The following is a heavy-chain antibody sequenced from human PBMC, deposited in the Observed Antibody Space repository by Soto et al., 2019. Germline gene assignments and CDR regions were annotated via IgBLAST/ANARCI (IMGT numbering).Heavy chain of an antibody. D-gene: IGHD1-26*01. CDR2: IIDSGGST. J-gene: IGHJ6*02. CDR3: GKGRSYYYYYGVDV. Sequence: GGSLRLSCVASGFTFSYYTMGWVRQAPGKGLEWVSDIIDSGGSTYYADSVKGRFTISRDNSKSTLYLQMNSLRAEDTALYYCGKGRSYYYYYGVDVWGQGTTVTVSS. V-gene: IGHV3-23*01. CDR1: GFTFSYYT.